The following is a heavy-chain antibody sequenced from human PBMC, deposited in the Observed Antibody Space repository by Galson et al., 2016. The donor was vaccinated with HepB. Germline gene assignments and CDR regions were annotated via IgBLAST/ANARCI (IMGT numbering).Heavy chain of an antibody. CDR1: GIRFNAYGG. D-gene: IGHD3-10*01. V-gene: IGHV3-33*01. Sequence: SLRLSCAASGIRFNAYGGTHWVRQAPGKGLEWVAVIWYNEMNEHYADSVKGRFTISKDDSKNTVYLEMNSLRDEDTAVYYCTRDGFGGTNDAFDIWGQGTFVAVSS. CDR2: IWYNEMNE. CDR3: TRDGFGGTNDAFDI. J-gene: IGHJ3*02.